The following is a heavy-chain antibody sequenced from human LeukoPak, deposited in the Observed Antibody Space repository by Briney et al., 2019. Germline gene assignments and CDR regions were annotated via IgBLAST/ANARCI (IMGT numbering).Heavy chain of an antibody. Sequence: GASVKVSCKVSGYTLTELSMHWVRQAPGKGLEWMGGFDPEDSETIYAQKFQGRVTMTEDTSTDTAYMELSSLRSEDTAVYYCATLYSSGWCFDYWGQGTLVTVSS. CDR3: ATLYSSGWCFDY. CDR2: FDPEDSET. V-gene: IGHV1-24*01. CDR1: GYTLTELS. J-gene: IGHJ4*02. D-gene: IGHD6-19*01.